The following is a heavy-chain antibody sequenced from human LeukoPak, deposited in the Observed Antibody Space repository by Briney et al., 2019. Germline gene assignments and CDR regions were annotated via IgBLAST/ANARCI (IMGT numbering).Heavy chain of an antibody. Sequence: PGGSLRLSCATSGFTFSSYGIHWVRQAPGKGMEWVAVVSNDGRNKYYADSVKGRFAISRDNSKNTLYLQMNSLRAEDTAVYYCAKDGIAAAGYYFDYWGQGTLVTVSS. D-gene: IGHD6-13*01. CDR2: VSNDGRNK. V-gene: IGHV3-30*02. J-gene: IGHJ4*02. CDR1: GFTFSSYG. CDR3: AKDGIAAAGYYFDY.